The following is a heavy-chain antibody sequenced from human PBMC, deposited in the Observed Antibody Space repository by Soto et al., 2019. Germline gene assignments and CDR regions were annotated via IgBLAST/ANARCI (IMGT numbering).Heavy chain of an antibody. V-gene: IGHV4-61*01. CDR3: VRLGATTRSFDP. CDR1: GGSISSGSYY. J-gene: IGHJ5*02. Sequence: ASETLSLTCTVSGGSISSGSYYWTWMRQPPGQGLEYIGAIYYSGSTYYNPSLKSRVTISIDTSQKQFSLKLSSVTAADTAVYYCVRLGATTRSFDPWGQGILVTVSS. D-gene: IGHD1-26*01. CDR2: IYYSGST.